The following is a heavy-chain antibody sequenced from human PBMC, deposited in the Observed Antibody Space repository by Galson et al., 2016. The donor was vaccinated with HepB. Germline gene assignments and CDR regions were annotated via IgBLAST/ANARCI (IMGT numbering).Heavy chain of an antibody. Sequence: QSGAEVKKPGESLKISCKASGYTFTTYYMHWVRQAPGQGLEWMGIINPSGGSTTYAQKFQGRVTMTRDTSTSTVYMELSSLKSEDTALYYCTRSGGLSTYYYYHYGMDVWGQGTTVTVSS. CDR3: TRSGGLSTYYYYHYGMDV. V-gene: IGHV1-46*01. CDR2: INPSGGST. D-gene: IGHD3-16*02. J-gene: IGHJ6*02. CDR1: GYTFTTYY.